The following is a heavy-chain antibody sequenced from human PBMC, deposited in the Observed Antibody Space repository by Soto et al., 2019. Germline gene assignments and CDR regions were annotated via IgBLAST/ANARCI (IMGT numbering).Heavy chain of an antibody. V-gene: IGHV4-30-4*01. CDR1: GGSISSGDYY. CDR2: IYYSGST. CDR3: ARDLAYYDSSGSLHWFDP. Sequence: PSETLSLTCTVSGGSISSGDYYWSWIRQPPGKGLEWIGYIYYSGSTYYNPSLKSRVTISVDTSKNQFSLKLSSVTAADTAVYYCARDLAYYDSSGSLHWFDPWGQGTLVTVSS. J-gene: IGHJ5*02. D-gene: IGHD3-22*01.